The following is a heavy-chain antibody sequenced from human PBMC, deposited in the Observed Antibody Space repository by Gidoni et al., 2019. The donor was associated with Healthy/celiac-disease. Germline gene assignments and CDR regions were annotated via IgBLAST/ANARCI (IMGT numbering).Heavy chain of an antibody. Sequence: QVQLQESGPGLVQPPETLLPTCTAPASSVPSGVYWGWLRQPPGKGLEWIGSIYHSGSTYYNPSLKSRVTISVDTSKNQFSLKLSSVTAADTAVYYCARVLVMVRGVADADYYFDYWGQGTLVTVSS. CDR3: ARVLVMVRGVADADYYFDY. CDR1: ASSVPSGVY. J-gene: IGHJ4*02. V-gene: IGHV4-38-2*02. D-gene: IGHD3-10*01. CDR2: IYHSGST.